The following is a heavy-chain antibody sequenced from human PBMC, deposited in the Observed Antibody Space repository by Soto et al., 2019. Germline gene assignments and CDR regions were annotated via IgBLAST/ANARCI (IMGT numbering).Heavy chain of an antibody. V-gene: IGHV1-2*02. CDR3: GRGRSGQIVVFY. D-gene: IGHD5-12*01. J-gene: IGHJ4*02. Sequence: SVNVSCKASGYTFTGHYIHWVRQAPEQGPEWMGEIGPESGATRYAQKFQGRVTMTRDMSITTVYMELNNLSPDDTAVYYCGRGRSGQIVVFYWGQGTPVTVSS. CDR2: IGPESGAT. CDR1: GYTFTGHY.